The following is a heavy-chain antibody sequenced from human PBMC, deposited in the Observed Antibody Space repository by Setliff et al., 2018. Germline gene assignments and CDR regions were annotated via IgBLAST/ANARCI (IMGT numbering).Heavy chain of an antibody. Sequence: ASVKVSCKASGYIFTDYYMHWVRQAPGQELGWMAYINAYNGDTYYAENLQVRVTVSTDTSTTTTYMELRNLRSDDTAVYYCARDADNYDTSENPIFDYWGQGTLVTVSS. V-gene: IGHV1-18*04. CDR1: GYIFTDYY. CDR3: ARDADNYDTSENPIFDY. J-gene: IGHJ4*02. CDR2: INAYNGDT. D-gene: IGHD3-22*01.